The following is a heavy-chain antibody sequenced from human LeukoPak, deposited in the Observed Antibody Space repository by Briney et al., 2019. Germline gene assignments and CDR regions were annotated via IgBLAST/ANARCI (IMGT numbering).Heavy chain of an antibody. D-gene: IGHD3-22*01. CDR2: ISGSGGST. V-gene: IGHV3-23*01. J-gene: IGHJ5*02. CDR1: GSTFSSYA. CDR3: ARWYYYETSGLYYGSFDN. Sequence: PGGSLRLSCAASGSTFSSYAMSWVRQAPGKGLEWVSAISGSGGSTYYADSVKGRFTISRDNARNTLYLQMNSLRAEDTAVYYCARWYYYETSGLYYGSFDNWGQGTLVTVSS.